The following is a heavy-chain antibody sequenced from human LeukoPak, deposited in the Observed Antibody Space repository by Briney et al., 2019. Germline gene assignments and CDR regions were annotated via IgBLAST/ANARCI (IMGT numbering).Heavy chain of an antibody. CDR2: INSDGSSI. CDR1: GFTFSSYW. Sequence: GGSLRLSCAASGFTFSSYWMHWVRQAPGKGLVWVSRINSDGSSISYADSVKGRFTISRDNAKNTLYLQMNSLRVEDTAVYYCARGAAAGPFYDYWGQGTLVTVSS. D-gene: IGHD6-13*01. J-gene: IGHJ4*02. V-gene: IGHV3-74*01. CDR3: ARGAAAGPFYDY.